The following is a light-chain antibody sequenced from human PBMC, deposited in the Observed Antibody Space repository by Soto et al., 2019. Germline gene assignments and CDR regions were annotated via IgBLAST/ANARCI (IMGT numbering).Light chain of an antibody. J-gene: IGKJ5*01. CDR1: QSVTNNY. CDR2: DAS. V-gene: IGKV3-11*01. CDR3: QQRSNWPPYT. Sequence: IVLTQSPATLSLSPWERATLSCRASQSVTNNYLAWFQQKPGQAPRLLIYDASNRATGIPARFSGSGSGTDFTLTISSLEPEDFAVYYCQQRSNWPPYTFGQGTRLEIK.